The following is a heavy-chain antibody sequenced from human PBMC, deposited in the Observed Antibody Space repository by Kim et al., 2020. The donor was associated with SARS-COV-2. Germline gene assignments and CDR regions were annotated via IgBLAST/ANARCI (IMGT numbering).Heavy chain of an antibody. CDR2: ISSTTSYT. CDR3: ARVSSGSSSWYWFDP. D-gene: IGHD6-13*01. Sequence: GSLRLSCAASGFTFSDYYMSWIRQAPGKGLEWGSYISSTTSYTKYADSVKGRFTISRDNAKNSLYLQMNSLRAEDTAVYYCARVSSGSSSWYWFDPWGQGTPVTVSS. CDR1: GFTFSDYY. J-gene: IGHJ5*02. V-gene: IGHV3-11*03.